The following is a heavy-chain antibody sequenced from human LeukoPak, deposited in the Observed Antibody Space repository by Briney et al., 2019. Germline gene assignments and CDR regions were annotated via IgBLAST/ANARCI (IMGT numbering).Heavy chain of an antibody. CDR1: GFTFSTFG. Sequence: GETLRLSCAASGFTFSTFGMTWVRQAPGKGLEWVSGVSGSGGTTYYADSVKGRFTISRDNSKNTLYLLMNSLRAEDTAVYYCAKGWGVYDFDYWGQGTLVTVSS. D-gene: IGHD5/OR15-5a*01. CDR3: AKGWGVYDFDY. J-gene: IGHJ4*02. CDR2: VSGSGGTT. V-gene: IGHV3-23*01.